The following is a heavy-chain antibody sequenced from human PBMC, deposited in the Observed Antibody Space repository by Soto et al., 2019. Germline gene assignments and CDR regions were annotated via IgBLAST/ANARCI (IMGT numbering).Heavy chain of an antibody. CDR2: IFYSGST. J-gene: IGHJ6*02. CDR3: ARHLTYCSAGSCYSDFPYYGMDV. V-gene: IGHV4-39*01. Sequence: PSDTLSLTCTIICDSISSSSYYWGWISKPPGQGLEWIGSIFYSGSTYYNPSLKSRVTISVDTSKNQFSLKLSSVTAADTAVYYCARHLTYCSAGSCYSDFPYYGMDVWGQGTTVTVS. D-gene: IGHD2-15*01. CDR1: CDSISSSSYY.